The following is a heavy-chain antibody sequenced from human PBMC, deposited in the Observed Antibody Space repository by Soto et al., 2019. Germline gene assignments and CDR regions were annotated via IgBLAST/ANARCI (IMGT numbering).Heavy chain of an antibody. V-gene: IGHV6-1*01. Sequence: SQTLSLTCPITGDSVSSDSAAWNWIRQSPSRGLEWLGRTYYRSKWYNDYAVSVKSRITINPDTSKNQFSLQLNSVTPEDTAVYYCARDQSSGWRNWFDPWGQGTLVTVSS. CDR2: TYYRSKWYN. D-gene: IGHD6-19*01. CDR1: GDSVSSDSAA. CDR3: ARDQSSGWRNWFDP. J-gene: IGHJ5*02.